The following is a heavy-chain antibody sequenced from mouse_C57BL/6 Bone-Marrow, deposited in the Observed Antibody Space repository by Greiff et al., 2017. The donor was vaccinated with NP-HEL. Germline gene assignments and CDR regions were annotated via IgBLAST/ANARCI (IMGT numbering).Heavy chain of an antibody. V-gene: IGHV5-9*01. D-gene: IGHD2-2*01. Sequence: EVKLVESGGGLVKPGGSLKLSCAASGFTFSSYTMSWVRQTPEKRLEWVATISGGGGNTYYPDSVKGRFTISRDNAKNTLYLQMSSLRSEDTALYYCARHTIYDGYDGGAWFAYWGQGTLVTVSA. CDR3: ARHTIYDGYDGGAWFAY. J-gene: IGHJ3*01. CDR1: GFTFSSYT. CDR2: ISGGGGNT.